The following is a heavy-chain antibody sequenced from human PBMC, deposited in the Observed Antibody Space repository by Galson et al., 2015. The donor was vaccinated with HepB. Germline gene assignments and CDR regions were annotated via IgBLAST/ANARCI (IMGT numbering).Heavy chain of an antibody. CDR3: ARHLRGYCSSPSCHSDY. D-gene: IGHD2-2*01. CDR2: IYYSGST. V-gene: IGHV4-39*01. CDR1: GGSISSSSYS. Sequence: SETLSLTCTVSGGSISSSSYSWGWIRRPPGKGLEWIGSIYYSGSTYYNPSLKSRVTMSVDTSKNQFSLKLSSVTAADMAVYYCARHLRGYCSSPSCHSDYWGQGTLVTVSS. J-gene: IGHJ4*02.